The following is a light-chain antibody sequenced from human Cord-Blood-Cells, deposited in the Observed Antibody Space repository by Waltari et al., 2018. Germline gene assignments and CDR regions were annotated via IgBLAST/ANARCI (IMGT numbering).Light chain of an antibody. J-gene: IGKJ1*01. CDR1: QSISSY. Sequence: DIQMTQSPFSLSASVGDRVTITCRASQSISSYLNWYQQKPGKAPKLLIYAASSLQSGVPSRFSGSGSGTDFTLTISSLQPDDFATYYGQQSYSTWWTFCQGTKVEIK. CDR3: QQSYSTWWT. V-gene: IGKV1-39*01. CDR2: AAS.